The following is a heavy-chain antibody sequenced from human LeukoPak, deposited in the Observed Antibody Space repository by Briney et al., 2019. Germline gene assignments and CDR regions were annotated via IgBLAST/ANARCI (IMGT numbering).Heavy chain of an antibody. CDR1: GGSISSGDYY. CDR2: IYYSGST. V-gene: IGHV4-30-4*01. D-gene: IGHD2-21*01. CDR3: ARVIRRNDAFDI. Sequence: SETLSLTCTVSGGSISSGDYYWSWIRQPPGKGLEWIGNIYYSGSTYYNPSLKSRVTISVDTSKNQFSLKLSSVTAADTAVYYCARVIRRNDAFDIWGQGTMVTVSS. J-gene: IGHJ3*02.